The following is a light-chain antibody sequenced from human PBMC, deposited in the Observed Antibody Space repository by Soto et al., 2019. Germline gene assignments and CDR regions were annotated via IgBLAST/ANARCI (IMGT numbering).Light chain of an antibody. V-gene: IGLV2-8*01. J-gene: IGLJ1*01. Sequence: QSVLTQPPSASGSPGQSVTISCTGTSSDVGGYNYVSWYQQHPGKAPKLMIYEDSKRPSGVPDRFSGSKSGNTASLTVSGLQAEDEADYYCSSYAGSNSYVFGTGTKVTVL. CDR2: EDS. CDR3: SSYAGSNSYV. CDR1: SSDVGGYNY.